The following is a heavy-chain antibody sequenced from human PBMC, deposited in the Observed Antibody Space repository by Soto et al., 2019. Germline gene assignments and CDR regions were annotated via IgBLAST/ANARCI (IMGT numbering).Heavy chain of an antibody. CDR2: MNPINGAT. Sequence: QVQLVQSGAEVKQSGASVKVSCKASGYDFTAYDINWVRQASGQGLERMGWMNPINGATGSARRFQGRVSMTRNTATATAYLELTSLRSDDSAVYYCGRGPSPRAPAGGTPYYYAMDVWGQGTTVTVSS. CDR3: GRGPSPRAPAGGTPYYYAMDV. V-gene: IGHV1-8*02. CDR1: GYDFTAYD. D-gene: IGHD6-13*01. J-gene: IGHJ6*02.